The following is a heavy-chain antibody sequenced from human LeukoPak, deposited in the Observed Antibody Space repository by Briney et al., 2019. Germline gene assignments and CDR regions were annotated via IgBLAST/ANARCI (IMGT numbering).Heavy chain of an antibody. J-gene: IGHJ4*02. V-gene: IGHV1-69*04. CDR3: ASGYSSGWYVSIDY. CDR2: IIPILGIA. Sequence: SVKVSCKASGGTFSSYAISWVRQAPGQGLEWMGRIIPILGIANYAQKFQGRVTITADKSTSTAYMGLSSLRSEDTAVYYCASGYSSGWYVSIDYWGQGTLVTVSS. D-gene: IGHD6-19*01. CDR1: GGTFSSYA.